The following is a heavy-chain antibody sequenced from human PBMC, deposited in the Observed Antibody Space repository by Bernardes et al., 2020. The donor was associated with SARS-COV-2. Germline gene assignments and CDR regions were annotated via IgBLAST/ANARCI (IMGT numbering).Heavy chain of an antibody. J-gene: IGHJ1*01. V-gene: IGHV3-7*01. Sequence: GGTLRLCCASSGFTFSSYWMSWVRRAPGKGLEWVANIKQDGSEKYYVDSVKGRFTISRDNAKNSLYLQMNSLRAEDTAVYYCARAEYEMGYFQHWGQGTLVTVSS. CDR2: IKQDGSEK. D-gene: IGHD6-6*01. CDR3: ARAEYEMGYFQH. CDR1: GFTFSSYW.